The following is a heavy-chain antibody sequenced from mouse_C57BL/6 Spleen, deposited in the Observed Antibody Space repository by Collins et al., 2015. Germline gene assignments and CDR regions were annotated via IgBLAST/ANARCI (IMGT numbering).Heavy chain of an antibody. CDR3: ARDYYGSSYYFDY. D-gene: IGHD1-1*01. V-gene: IGHV5-6-5*01. Sequence: EVKLVESGGGLVKPGGSLKLSCAASGFTFSSYAMSWVRQTPEKRLEWVASISSGGSTYYPDSVKGRSTISRDNARNILYLQMSSLRSEDTAMYYCARDYYGSSYYFDYWGQGTTLTVSS. J-gene: IGHJ2*01. CDR1: GFTFSSYA. CDR2: ISSGGST.